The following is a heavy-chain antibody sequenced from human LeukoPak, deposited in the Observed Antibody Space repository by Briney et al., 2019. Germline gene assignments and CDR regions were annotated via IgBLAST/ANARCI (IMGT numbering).Heavy chain of an antibody. V-gene: IGHV4-59*08. Sequence: SETLSLTCTVSGASITTYYWSWIRQSPGQGLEWIGYMFYSRSTHYNPSLKSRVAMSGDTSKNQLSLKLTSVTAADTAVYYCARSSSWYGTCGLWGRGILVTVSS. D-gene: IGHD6-13*01. CDR1: GASITTYY. CDR2: MFYSRST. J-gene: IGHJ4*02. CDR3: ARSSSWYGTCGL.